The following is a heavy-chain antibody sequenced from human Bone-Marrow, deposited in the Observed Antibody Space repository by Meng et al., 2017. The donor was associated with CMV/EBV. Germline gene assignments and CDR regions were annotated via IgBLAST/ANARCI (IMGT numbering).Heavy chain of an antibody. CDR1: GYTFTSYY. J-gene: IGHJ4*02. V-gene: IGHV1-46*01. CDR3: VVVAAAGLIDY. Sequence: ASVKVSCKASGYTFTSYYMHWVRQAPGQGLEWMGIINPSGGSTSYAQKFQGRVTMTRDTSISTAYMELSRLRSDDTAVYYCVVVAAAGLIDYWGQGTLVTVSS. CDR2: INPSGGST. D-gene: IGHD6-13*01.